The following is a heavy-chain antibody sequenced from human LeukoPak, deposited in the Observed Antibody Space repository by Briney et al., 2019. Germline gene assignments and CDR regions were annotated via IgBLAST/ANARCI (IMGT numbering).Heavy chain of an antibody. CDR1: GFIFSSYG. Sequence: GGSLRLSCAASGFIFSSYGMYWVRQAPGKGLEWLAVISSDGSNKYYADSVKGRFTISRDNPKNTLYLQMNSLRAEDTAVYYCATHEWSEGYCSGGSCYNFDYWGQGTLVTVSS. V-gene: IGHV3-30*03. CDR3: ATHEWSEGYCSGGSCYNFDY. J-gene: IGHJ4*02. CDR2: ISSDGSNK. D-gene: IGHD2-15*01.